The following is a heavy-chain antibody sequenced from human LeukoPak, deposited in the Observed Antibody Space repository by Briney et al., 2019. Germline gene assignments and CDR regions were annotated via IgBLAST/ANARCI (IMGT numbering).Heavy chain of an antibody. CDR2: MNPNSGNT. Sequence: GASVKVSCKASGYTFTSYDINWVRQATGQGLEWMGWMNPNSGNTGYAQKFQGRVTMTRNTSISTAYMELSSLRSEDTAVYYCARVKTIGLYCGGDCYPFAFDIWGQGTMVTVSS. D-gene: IGHD2-21*02. CDR1: GYTFTSYD. V-gene: IGHV1-8*01. CDR3: ARVKTIGLYCGGDCYPFAFDI. J-gene: IGHJ3*02.